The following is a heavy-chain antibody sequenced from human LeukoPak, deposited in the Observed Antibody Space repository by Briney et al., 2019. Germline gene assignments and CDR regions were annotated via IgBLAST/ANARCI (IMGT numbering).Heavy chain of an antibody. CDR3: ASRGALYCSSTSCAFGI. CDR1: GFTFSDYY. Sequence: GGPLRLSCAASGFTFSDYYMSWIRQAPGKGLEWVSHISSSGSTIYYADSVKGRFTISRDNAKNSLYLQMNSLRAEDTAVYYCASRGALYCSSTSCAFGIWGQGTMVTVSS. V-gene: IGHV3-11*04. CDR2: ISSSGSTI. D-gene: IGHD2-2*01. J-gene: IGHJ3*02.